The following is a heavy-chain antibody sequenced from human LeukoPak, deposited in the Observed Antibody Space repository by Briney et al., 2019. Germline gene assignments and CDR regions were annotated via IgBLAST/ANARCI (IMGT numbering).Heavy chain of an antibody. D-gene: IGHD6-13*01. J-gene: IGHJ4*02. CDR2: ISSSGSTI. V-gene: IGHV3-48*03. CDR3: AKDRYSRSWYYFDY. CDR1: GFTLSSYE. Sequence: QPGGSLRLSCAASGFTLSSYEMNWVRQAPGKVLEWVSYISSSGSTIYYADSVKGRFTISRDNAKNPLYLQMNSVRAEDTAVYYCAKDRYSRSWYYFDYWGQGTLVSVSP.